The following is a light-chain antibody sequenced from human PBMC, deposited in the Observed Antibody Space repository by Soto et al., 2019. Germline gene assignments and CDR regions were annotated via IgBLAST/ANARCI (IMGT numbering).Light chain of an antibody. CDR1: QSISNW. Sequence: DIQMTQSPSTLSASVGDTVTITCRASQSISNWLACYQQKPGQAPKLLIHKASTLESGVPSRFSGSGSGTAFTLTISSLQPDDFATFYCQQYDRFPYTFGQGTKLEIK. V-gene: IGKV1-5*03. CDR2: KAS. J-gene: IGKJ2*01. CDR3: QQYDRFPYT.